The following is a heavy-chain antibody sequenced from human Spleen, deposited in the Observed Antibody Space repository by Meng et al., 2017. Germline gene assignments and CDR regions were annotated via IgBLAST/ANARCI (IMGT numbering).Heavy chain of an antibody. Sequence: SETLSLTCTVSGGSVSSGSYYGSWSRQPPGKGVEWIGYNYYSRSTNYNPSLKSRVTISVDTSKNQFSLKLSSVTAADTAVYYCARSYRNAAFDIWGQGTMVTVSS. D-gene: IGHD1-26*01. CDR1: GGSVSSGSYY. CDR3: ARSYRNAAFDI. CDR2: NYYSRST. V-gene: IGHV4-61*01. J-gene: IGHJ3*02.